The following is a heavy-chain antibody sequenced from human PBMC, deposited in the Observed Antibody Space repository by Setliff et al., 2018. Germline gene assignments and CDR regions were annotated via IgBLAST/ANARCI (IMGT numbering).Heavy chain of an antibody. V-gene: IGHV4-39*07. CDR3: ARMSGFQYVDV. Sequence: PSETLSLTCTVFGGSMSSSGYYWAWIRQSPGKGLEWIGSIHYSGSTYYNPSLKSRVTISLDTSNNQFSLSLSSVTAADSAIYYCARMSGFQYVDVWGKGTTVTVSS. CDR1: GGSMSSSGYY. CDR2: IHYSGST. J-gene: IGHJ6*03. D-gene: IGHD3-3*01.